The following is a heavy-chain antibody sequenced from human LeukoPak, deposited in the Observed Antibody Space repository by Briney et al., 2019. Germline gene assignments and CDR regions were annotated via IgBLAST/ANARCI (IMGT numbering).Heavy chain of an antibody. Sequence: GGSLRLSCAASGFTFSSYAMSWVRQAPGKGLEWVANIKQDGSDKYYVDSVKGRFTISRDNAKNSLYLQMNSLRAEDTAVYYCARDLRWYDYWGQGTLVTVSS. CDR3: ARDLRWYDY. CDR2: IKQDGSDK. D-gene: IGHD4-23*01. J-gene: IGHJ4*02. V-gene: IGHV3-7*01. CDR1: GFTFSSYA.